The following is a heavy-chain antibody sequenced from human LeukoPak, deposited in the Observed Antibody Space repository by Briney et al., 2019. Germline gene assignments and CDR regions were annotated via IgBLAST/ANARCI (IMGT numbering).Heavy chain of an antibody. V-gene: IGHV4-34*01. CDR2: INHSGST. Sequence: SETLSLTCAVYGGSFGGYYWSWIRQPPGKGLEWIGEINHSGSTNYNPSLKSRVTISVDTSKNQSSLKLSSVTAADTAVYYCARGRGRGATAAQHYFDYWGQGTLVTVSS. D-gene: IGHD3-10*01. J-gene: IGHJ4*02. CDR1: GGSFGGYY. CDR3: ARGRGRGATAAQHYFDY.